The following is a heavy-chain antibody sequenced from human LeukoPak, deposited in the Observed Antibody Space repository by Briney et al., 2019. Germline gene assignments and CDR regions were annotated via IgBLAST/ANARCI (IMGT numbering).Heavy chain of an antibody. D-gene: IGHD6-19*01. CDR2: IYSAGTT. J-gene: IGHJ4*02. Sequence: RGSLRLSCAASGFSVRSNYMSWVRQAPGKGLEWVSVIYSAGTTYYADSVKGRFTISRDNSKNSLYLQMNSLRVEDTAVYYCAREVHSSGWPDRGGLDYWGQGTLVTVSS. CDR3: AREVHSSGWPDRGGLDY. V-gene: IGHV3-53*01. CDR1: GFSVRSNY.